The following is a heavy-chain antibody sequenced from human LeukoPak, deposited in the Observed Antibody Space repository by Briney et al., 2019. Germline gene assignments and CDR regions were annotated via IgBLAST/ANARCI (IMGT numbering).Heavy chain of an antibody. Sequence: PSQTLSLTCAISGDSVSSNSAAWNWIRQSPSSGLEWLGRTYYRSKWDSNYALSVKSRVTINADTSKNKISLQLNSVTPEDTAVYYCARGTAAPGFDFWGQGTLVTVSS. CDR2: TYYRSKWDS. J-gene: IGHJ4*02. V-gene: IGHV6-1*01. CDR1: GDSVSSNSAA. CDR3: ARGTAAPGFDF. D-gene: IGHD6-13*01.